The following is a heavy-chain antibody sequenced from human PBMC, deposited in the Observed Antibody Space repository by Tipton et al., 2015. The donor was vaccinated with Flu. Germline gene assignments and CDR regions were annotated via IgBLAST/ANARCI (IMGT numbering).Heavy chain of an antibody. Sequence: TLSLTCTVSGDSVTSDYYWGWIRQPPGKGLEWIGNIYRTGSTYYNPSLKGRVTISVDTSKNQFSLRVISVTAADTAVYFCARDYGDFNWFDSWGQGTLVTVSS. CDR1: GDSVTSDYY. J-gene: IGHJ5*01. CDR2: IYRTGST. D-gene: IGHD4-17*01. V-gene: IGHV4-38-2*02. CDR3: ARDYGDFNWFDS.